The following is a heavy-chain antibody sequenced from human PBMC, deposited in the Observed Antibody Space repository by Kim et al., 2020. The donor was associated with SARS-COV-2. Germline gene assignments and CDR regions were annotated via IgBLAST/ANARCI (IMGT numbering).Heavy chain of an antibody. V-gene: IGHV1-69*04. Sequence: FQGRVTISAYKSTSTAYMELSSLRSEDTAVYYCARDRRVGAIRSLYYFDYWGQGTLVTVSS. CDR3: ARDRRVGAIRSLYYFDY. J-gene: IGHJ4*02. D-gene: IGHD1-26*01.